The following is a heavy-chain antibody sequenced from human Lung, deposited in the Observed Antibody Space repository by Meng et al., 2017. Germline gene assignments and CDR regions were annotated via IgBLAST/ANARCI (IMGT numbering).Heavy chain of an antibody. V-gene: IGHV4-4*02. D-gene: IGHD3-3*01. CDR3: VRGGQDQAYYDFWSGPFDP. CDR2: IYHSGRT. J-gene: IGHJ5*02. Sequence: QGPFQASGPGLVKPSGTLSLTWAVFVGSIRSRNWWSWVRQSPGKGLEWIGEIYHSGRTNYNPSLESRVTISLDKSQNHFSLKVKSVTAADTAVYYCVRGGQDQAYYDFWSGPFDPWGQGTLVTVSS. CDR1: VGSIRSRNW.